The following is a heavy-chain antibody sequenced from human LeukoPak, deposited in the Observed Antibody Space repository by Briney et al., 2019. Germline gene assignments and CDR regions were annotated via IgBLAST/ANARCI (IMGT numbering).Heavy chain of an antibody. Sequence: GASVKVSRKVSGYTLTELSMHWVRQAPGKGLEWMGGFDPEDGETIYAQKFQGRVTMTEDTSTDTAYMELSSLRSEDTAVYYCATEYNVDTAMVGGHAFDIWGQGTMVTVSS. D-gene: IGHD5-18*01. V-gene: IGHV1-24*01. J-gene: IGHJ3*02. CDR3: ATEYNVDTAMVGGHAFDI. CDR2: FDPEDGET. CDR1: GYTLTELS.